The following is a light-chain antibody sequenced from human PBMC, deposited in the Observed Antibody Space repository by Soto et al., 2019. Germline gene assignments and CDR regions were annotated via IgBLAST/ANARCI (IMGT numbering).Light chain of an antibody. CDR3: QQYGSSVGT. CDR1: QSVSSSY. V-gene: IGKV3-20*01. Sequence: EVVLTQSPGTLSLSPGERATLSCRASQSVSSSYLAWYQQKPGQAPRLLIYGASSRATGIPDRFSGSGSGTDFTFTISRLGPEDFAVYYCQQYGSSVGTFGQGTKVEIK. CDR2: GAS. J-gene: IGKJ1*01.